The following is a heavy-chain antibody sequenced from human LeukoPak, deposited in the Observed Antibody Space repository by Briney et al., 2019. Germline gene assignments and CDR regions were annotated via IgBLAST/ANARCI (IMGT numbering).Heavy chain of an antibody. J-gene: IGHJ3*02. CDR1: GFTFSSYS. CDR2: ISSSSSYI. CDR3: AKVNWDDAFDI. D-gene: IGHD7-27*01. V-gene: IGHV3-21*04. Sequence: GGSLRLSCAASGFTFSSYSMNWVRRAPGKGLEWVSSISSSSSYIYYADSVKGRFTISRDNAKNSLYLQMSSLRAEDTAVYFCAKVNWDDAFDIWGQGAMVTVSS.